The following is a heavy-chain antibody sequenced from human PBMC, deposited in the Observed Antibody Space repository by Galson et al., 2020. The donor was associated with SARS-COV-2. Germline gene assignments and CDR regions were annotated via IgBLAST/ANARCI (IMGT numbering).Heavy chain of an antibody. Sequence: SETLSLTCTVSGGSISSGGYYWSWIRQHPGKGLEWIGHIYYSGNIYYNPSLKSRVAISVDTSKNQVSLKLSSVTAADTAVYYCARIRVATIREYQDYGMDVGGQGTTVTVSS. CDR1: GGSISSGGYY. V-gene: IGHV4-31*03. CDR2: IYYSGNI. J-gene: IGHJ6*02. D-gene: IGHD5-12*01. CDR3: ARIRVATIREYQDYGMDV.